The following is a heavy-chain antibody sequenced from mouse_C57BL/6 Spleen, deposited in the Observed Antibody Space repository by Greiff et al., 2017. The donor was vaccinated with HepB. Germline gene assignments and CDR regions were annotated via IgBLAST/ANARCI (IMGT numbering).Heavy chain of an antibody. D-gene: IGHD2-3*01. CDR1: GYTFTDYE. V-gene: IGHV1-15*01. J-gene: IGHJ3*01. Sequence: QVQLKQSGAELVRPGASVTLSCKASGYTFTDYEMHWVKQTPVHGLEWIGAIDPETGGTAYNQKFKGKAILTADKSSSTAYMELRSLTSEDSAVYYCTRRGLLPFAYWGQGTLVTVSA. CDR3: TRRGLLPFAY. CDR2: IDPETGGT.